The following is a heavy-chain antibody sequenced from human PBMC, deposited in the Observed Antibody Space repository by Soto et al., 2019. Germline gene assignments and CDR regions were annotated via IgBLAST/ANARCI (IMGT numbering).Heavy chain of an antibody. J-gene: IGHJ4*02. CDR1: GGSISGYC. D-gene: IGHD3-22*01. V-gene: IGHV4-59*01. Sequence: SETLSLTCTVSGGSISGYCWSWIRQPPGKGLEWIGYIYYSGSTIYNPSLKSRVTISVDTSKNQFSLKLSSVTAADTAVYYCARARYDSSGYYYFDYWGQGTLVTVSS. CDR2: IYYSGST. CDR3: ARARYDSSGYYYFDY.